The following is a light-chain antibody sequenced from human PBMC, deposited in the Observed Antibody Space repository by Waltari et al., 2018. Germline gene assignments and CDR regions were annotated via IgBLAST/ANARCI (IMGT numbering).Light chain of an antibody. Sequence: QSALTQPPSASGSPGQSVTISYTGTSGDIGTYDHVSWYQQHPGKAPKVIVYAVTKRPSGVPDRFSGSKSGDTAFLTVSGLQAEDEADYYCSSYAGNYIYVFGTGTEVTVL. CDR1: SGDIGTYDH. V-gene: IGLV2-8*01. J-gene: IGLJ1*01. CDR3: SSYAGNYIYV. CDR2: AVT.